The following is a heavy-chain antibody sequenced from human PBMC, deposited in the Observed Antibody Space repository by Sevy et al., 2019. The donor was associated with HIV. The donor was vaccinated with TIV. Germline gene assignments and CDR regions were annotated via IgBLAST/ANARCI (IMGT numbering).Heavy chain of an antibody. CDR3: AKDRRRGYSFGLDS. J-gene: IGHJ5*01. CDR1: GFTFINHA. D-gene: IGHD5-18*01. CDR2: ISYDGDNK. Sequence: GGSLRLSCAASGFTFINHAMHWVRQAPGKGLEWVAVISYDGDNKYYADSVKGRFTISRDNSKNTLFLQMNSLRGDDTAVYYCAKDRRRGYSFGLDSWGQGTLVTVSS. V-gene: IGHV3-30*04.